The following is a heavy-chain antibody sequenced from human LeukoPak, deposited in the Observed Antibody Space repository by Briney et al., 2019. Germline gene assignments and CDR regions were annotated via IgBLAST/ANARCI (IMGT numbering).Heavy chain of an antibody. CDR3: ATQSLARGVIFFPLGY. V-gene: IGHV3-23*01. Sequence: GGSLRLSCAASGFTFSNYAMSWVRQSPGKGLEWVSAISGSGGSTYYADSVKGRFTISKDNSKNTLYLQMNGLRGEDTAVCYCATQSLARGVIFFPLGYWGQGTLVTVSS. CDR1: GFTFSNYA. CDR2: ISGSGGST. D-gene: IGHD3-10*01. J-gene: IGHJ4*02.